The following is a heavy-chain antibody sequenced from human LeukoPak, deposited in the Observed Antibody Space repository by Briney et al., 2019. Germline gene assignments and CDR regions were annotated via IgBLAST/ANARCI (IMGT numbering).Heavy chain of an antibody. V-gene: IGHV4-34*01. CDR3: ASGEVVAPADTDITSGMDV. CDR2: LNHSGST. D-gene: IGHD2-2*01. CDR1: GGSFSGYY. Sequence: PSVTLSLTCAVYGGSFSGYYWSWIPQPPGKGREWLGELNHSGSTNHNPSLKSRVIISVDTSKNQFSLKLSSVTAADTAVYYCASGEVVAPADTDITSGMDVWGQGTTVTVSS. J-gene: IGHJ6*02.